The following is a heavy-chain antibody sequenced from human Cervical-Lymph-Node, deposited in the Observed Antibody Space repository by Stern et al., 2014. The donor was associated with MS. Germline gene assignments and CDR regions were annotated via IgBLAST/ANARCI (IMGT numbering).Heavy chain of an antibody. V-gene: IGHV1-8*01. D-gene: IGHD3-3*01. CDR2: MNPDSGDT. J-gene: IGHJ4*02. CDR1: GYTFTSDD. Sequence: VQLVQSGAEVKKPGASLKVSCKASGYTFTSDDINWVRQVPGQGLEWMGWMNPDSGDTGYRGKFTITRDLSISTAYMEMTRLKSEDTAVYYCTRGWSAWGQGTLVTVSS. CDR3: TRGWSA.